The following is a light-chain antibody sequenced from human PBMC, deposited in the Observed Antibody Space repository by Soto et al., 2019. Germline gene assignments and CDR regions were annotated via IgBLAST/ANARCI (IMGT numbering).Light chain of an antibody. CDR3: QQLKSFPLS. CDR2: KAS. CDR1: QNINTW. J-gene: IGKJ4*01. Sequence: DIQMTQSPSTVSASVGDRVTITCRASQNINTWLAWYQQKPGKAPKLLILKASSLESGVPSRFSGSGSGTEFTLTISSLQPDDLATYYCQQLKSFPLSFGGGTTVEIK. V-gene: IGKV1-5*03.